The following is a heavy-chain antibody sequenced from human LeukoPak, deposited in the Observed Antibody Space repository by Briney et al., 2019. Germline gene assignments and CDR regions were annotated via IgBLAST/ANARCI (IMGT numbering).Heavy chain of an antibody. CDR2: IYYSGST. V-gene: IGHV4-38-2*02. CDR3: ARGPSQYYFDY. Sequence: PSETLSLTCTVSGYSISSGYYWGWIRPPPGKGLEWIGSIYYSGSTYYNPSLKSRVTISVDTSKNQFSLKLSSVTAADTAVYYCARGPSQYYFDYWGQGTLVTVSS. J-gene: IGHJ4*02. CDR1: GYSISSGYY.